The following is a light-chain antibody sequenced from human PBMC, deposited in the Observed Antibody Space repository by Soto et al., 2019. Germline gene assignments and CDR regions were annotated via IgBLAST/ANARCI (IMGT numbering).Light chain of an antibody. CDR1: QSVSSSS. J-gene: IGKJ2*01. CDR2: GAS. CDR3: QHYGSSPGT. V-gene: IGKV3-20*01. Sequence: EIVLTQSPGTLSLSPGERATLSCRASQSVSSSSLAWYQQKPGQAPRLLIYGASSRATGIPDRFSGSGSGTDCTLTISRLEPEDFAVYYCQHYGSSPGTFGQGTKLEIK.